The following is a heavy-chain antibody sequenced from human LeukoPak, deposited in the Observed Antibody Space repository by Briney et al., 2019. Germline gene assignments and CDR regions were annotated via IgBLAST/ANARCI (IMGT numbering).Heavy chain of an antibody. D-gene: IGHD3-3*01. V-gene: IGHV4-34*01. Sequence: PSETLSLTCAVYGGSFSGYYWSWIRQPPGKGLEWIGEINHSGSTNYNPSLKSRVTISVDTSKNQSSLKLSSVTAADTAVYYCARGDSVLRFLEWSNEPFDYWGQGTLVTVSS. J-gene: IGHJ4*02. CDR1: GGSFSGYY. CDR2: INHSGST. CDR3: ARGDSVLRFLEWSNEPFDY.